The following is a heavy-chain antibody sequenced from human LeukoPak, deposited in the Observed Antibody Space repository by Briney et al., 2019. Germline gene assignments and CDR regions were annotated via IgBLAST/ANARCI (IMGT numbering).Heavy chain of an antibody. CDR2: INSDDNS. Sequence: GGSLRLSCAASGFTFSSYAMSWVRQAPGKGLEWVSSINSDDNSYYADSVKGRFTISRDDSRNTLYLQMSSLRAEDTALYYCAKGRGMTVAGRSWFDPWGQGTLVTVSS. CDR1: GFTFSSYA. J-gene: IGHJ5*02. CDR3: AKGRGMTVAGRSWFDP. V-gene: IGHV3-23*01. D-gene: IGHD6-19*01.